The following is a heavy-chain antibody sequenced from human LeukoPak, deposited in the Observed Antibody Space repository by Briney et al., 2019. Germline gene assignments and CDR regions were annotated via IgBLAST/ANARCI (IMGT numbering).Heavy chain of an antibody. CDR3: ARDLPYSGSPGGGY. J-gene: IGHJ4*02. Sequence: PGGSLRLSCAASGFTFSDYYMSWIRQAPRKGLEWVSYISGGGSYIYYADSVKGRFTISRDNAKNSLYLQMNSLRAEDTAVYYCARDLPYSGSPGGGYWGQGTLVTVSS. V-gene: IGHV3-11*04. D-gene: IGHD1-26*01. CDR2: ISGGGSYI. CDR1: GFTFSDYY.